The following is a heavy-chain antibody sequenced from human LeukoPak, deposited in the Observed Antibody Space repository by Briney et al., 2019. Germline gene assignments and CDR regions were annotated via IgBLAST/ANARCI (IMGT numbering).Heavy chain of an antibody. V-gene: IGHV1-46*01. J-gene: IGHJ5*02. CDR1: GYTFTSYY. Sequence: GASVKVSCKASGYTFTSYYMHWVRQAPGQGLEWMGIINPSGGSTSYAQKFQGRVTMTRDTSTSTVYMELSSLRSEDTAVYYCARDRKVVTDYYDSSGFDPWGQGTLVTVSS. CDR2: INPSGGST. D-gene: IGHD3-22*01. CDR3: ARDRKVVTDYYDSSGFDP.